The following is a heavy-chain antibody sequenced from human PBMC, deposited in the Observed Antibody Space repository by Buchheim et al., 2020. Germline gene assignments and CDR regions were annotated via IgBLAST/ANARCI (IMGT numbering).Heavy chain of an antibody. D-gene: IGHD1-26*01. CDR1: GFTFINYG. CDR3: ARVSMGGYGY. J-gene: IGHJ4*02. V-gene: IGHV3-64*01. CDR2: ISSSGDNT. Sequence: EVQLVQSRGGLVQPGGSLRLSCAASGFTFINYGFHWVRQAPGKGLEYVSAISSSGDNTYYVNSVKGRFIISRDNSKNTVYLQMGSRRAEDMAVYYCARVSMGGYGYWGQGTL.